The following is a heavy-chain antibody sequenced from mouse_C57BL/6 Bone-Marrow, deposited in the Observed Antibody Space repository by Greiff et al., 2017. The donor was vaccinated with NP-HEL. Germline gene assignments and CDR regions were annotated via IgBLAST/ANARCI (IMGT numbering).Heavy chain of an antibody. V-gene: IGHV1-61*01. CDR2: IYPSDSAT. J-gene: IGHJ2*01. Sequence: VQLQQPGAELVRPGSSVKLSCKASGYTFTSYWMDWVKQRPGQGLEWIGNIYPSDSATHYNQKFKDKATLTVDKSSSTAYMQLSSLTSEDSAVYYCARWGYYGTPFDYWGQGTTLTVSS. CDR1: GYTFTSYW. D-gene: IGHD1-1*01. CDR3: ARWGYYGTPFDY.